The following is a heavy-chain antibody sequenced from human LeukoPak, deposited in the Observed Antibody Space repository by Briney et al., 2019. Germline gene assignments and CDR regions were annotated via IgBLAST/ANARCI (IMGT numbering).Heavy chain of an antibody. Sequence: QPGGSLRLSCAASGFTFSSYAMSWVRPAPGKGLEWISGISGSGGSTYYADSVKGRFTISRDNSKNTLYLQLNSLRVEDTAVYYCAKDIQLWLEGEGYWGQGTLVTVSS. CDR3: AKDIQLWLEGEGY. CDR2: ISGSGGST. V-gene: IGHV3-23*01. D-gene: IGHD5-18*01. J-gene: IGHJ4*02. CDR1: GFTFSSYA.